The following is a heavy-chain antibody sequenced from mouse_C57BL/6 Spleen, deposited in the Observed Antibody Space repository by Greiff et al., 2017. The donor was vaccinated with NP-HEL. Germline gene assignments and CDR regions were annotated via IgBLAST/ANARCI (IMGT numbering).Heavy chain of an antibody. V-gene: IGHV5-17*01. CDR2: ISSGSSTI. CDR3: ARPLYGSRGFHFDV. D-gene: IGHD1-1*01. Sequence: DVKLVESGGGLVKPGGSLKLSCAASGFTFSDYGMHWVRQAPEKGLEWVAYISSGSSTIYYADTVKGRFTISRDNAKNTLFLQMTSLRSEDTAMYYCARPLYGSRGFHFDVWGTGTTVTVSS. CDR1: GFTFSDYG. J-gene: IGHJ1*03.